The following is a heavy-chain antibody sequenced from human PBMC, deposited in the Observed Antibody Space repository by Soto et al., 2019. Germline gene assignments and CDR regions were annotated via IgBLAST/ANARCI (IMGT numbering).Heavy chain of an antibody. CDR1: GGSISSSTYY. CDR3: ARGRDGGGSCNTCFGDDY. V-gene: IGHV4-39*01. J-gene: IGHJ4*02. CDR2: IYYSGST. D-gene: IGHD2-15*01. Sequence: SETLSLTCTVSGGSISSSTYYWGWIRQPPGKGLEWIGNIYYSGSTYYNPSLKSRVTISVDTSKNQFSLKLSSVTAADTAMYYCARGRDGGGSCNTCFGDDYWGQGTLVTVSS.